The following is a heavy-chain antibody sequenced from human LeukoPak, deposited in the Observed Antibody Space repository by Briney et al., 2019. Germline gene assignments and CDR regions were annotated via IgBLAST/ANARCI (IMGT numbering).Heavy chain of an antibody. V-gene: IGHV1-46*01. Sequence: ASVKVSCKASGYTFTSYYMHWVRQAPGQGLEWMGIINPSGGSTSYAQKFQGRVTMTRDTSISTAYMELSRLRSDDTAVYYCARDLAVAGCLDYWGQGTLVTVSS. CDR2: INPSGGST. J-gene: IGHJ4*02. D-gene: IGHD6-19*01. CDR3: ARDLAVAGCLDY. CDR1: GYTFTSYY.